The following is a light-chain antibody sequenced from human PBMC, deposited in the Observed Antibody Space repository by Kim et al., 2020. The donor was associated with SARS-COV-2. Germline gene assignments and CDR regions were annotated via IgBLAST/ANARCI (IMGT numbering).Light chain of an antibody. CDR2: KAS. CDR1: QSIYSY. J-gene: IGKJ2*01. Sequence: SVGDRVTITCRASQSIYSYLAWYQQKPGNVPKILIYKASTLESGVPSRFSGSESGTEFTLTISSLQPDDFAVYYCQQRSVRPPGHTFGQGTKLEI. V-gene: IGKV1-5*03. CDR3: QQRSVRPPGHT.